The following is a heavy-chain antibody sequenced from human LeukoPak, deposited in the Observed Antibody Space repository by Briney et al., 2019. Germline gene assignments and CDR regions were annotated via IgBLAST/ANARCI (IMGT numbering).Heavy chain of an antibody. V-gene: IGHV3-53*01. J-gene: IGHJ4*02. CDR1: GFTVSNDY. CDR2: IYSGGTT. Sequence: PGGSLRLSCAASGFTVSNDYMSWVRQAPGKGLEWVSIIYSGGTTYYADSVKGRFTISRDHSKNTLYLQMSSLRAEDTAVYYCARGGGSSSHYWGQGTLVTVSS. D-gene: IGHD6-6*01. CDR3: ARGGGSSSHY.